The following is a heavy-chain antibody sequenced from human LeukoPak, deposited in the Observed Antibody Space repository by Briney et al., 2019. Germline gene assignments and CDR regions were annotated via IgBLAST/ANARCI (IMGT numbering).Heavy chain of an antibody. CDR3: ARGLPATLLDY. CDR1: GFTFSDYY. D-gene: IGHD2-2*01. J-gene: IGHJ4*02. V-gene: IGHV3-11*01. Sequence: GGSLRLSCVVSGFTFSDYYMGWIRQAPGKGLEWVSYISSSDTTIYYADSVKGRFTISRDNAKNSLYLQMNSLRVEDTAVYYCARGLPATLLDYWGQGTLVTVSS. CDR2: ISSSDTTI.